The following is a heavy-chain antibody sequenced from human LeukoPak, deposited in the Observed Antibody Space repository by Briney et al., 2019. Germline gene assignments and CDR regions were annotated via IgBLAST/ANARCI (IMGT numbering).Heavy chain of an antibody. V-gene: IGHV5-10-1*01. CDR1: GYSFTSYW. J-gene: IGHJ4*02. CDR3: ARHGSVISSSLDY. CDR2: IDLSDSYT. D-gene: IGHD4-11*01. Sequence: GESLKISCQGSGYSFTSYWISWVRQMPGKGLEWMGRIDLSDSYTSYSPSFQAHVTISADKSISTAYLQWSSLKASDTAMYYCARHGSVISSSLDYWGQGTLVTVSS.